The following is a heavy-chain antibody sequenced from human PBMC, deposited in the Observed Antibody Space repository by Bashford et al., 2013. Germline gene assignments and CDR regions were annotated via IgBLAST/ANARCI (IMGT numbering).Heavy chain of an antibody. V-gene: IGHV1-69*13. CDR3: ARELAYCGGDCYYYYYYYMDV. CDR1: GGTFSSYA. CDR2: IIPIFGTA. D-gene: IGHD2-21*01. J-gene: IGHJ6*03. Sequence: SVKVSCKASGGTFSSYAISWVRQAPGQGLEWMGGIIPIFGTANYAQKFQGRVTITADESTSTAYMELSSLRSEDTAVYYCARELAYCGGDCYYYYYYYMDVWGKGTTVTVSS.